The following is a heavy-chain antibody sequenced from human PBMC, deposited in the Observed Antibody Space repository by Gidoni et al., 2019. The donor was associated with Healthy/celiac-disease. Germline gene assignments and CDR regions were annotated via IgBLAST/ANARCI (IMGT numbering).Heavy chain of an antibody. CDR3: ISDTAMVTSHY. D-gene: IGHD5-18*01. CDR1: GFTFSGAA. J-gene: IGHJ4*02. Sequence: EVQLVESGGGFVQPGGSLKLPCAASGFTFSGAAMHWVRQASGKGLEWVGRIRSKANSYATAYAASVKGRFTISRDDSKNTAYLQMNSLKTEDTAVYYCISDTAMVTSHYWGQGTLVTVSS. V-gene: IGHV3-73*02. CDR2: IRSKANSYAT.